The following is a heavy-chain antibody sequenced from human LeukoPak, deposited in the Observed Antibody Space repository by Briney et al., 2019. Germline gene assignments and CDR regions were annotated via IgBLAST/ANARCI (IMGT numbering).Heavy chain of an antibody. CDR2: ISSSSSYI. J-gene: IGHJ6*02. V-gene: IGHV3-21*01. D-gene: IGHD2-15*01. CDR1: GFTFSSYS. CDR3: ARDWGDIVVVVATPDYYGMDV. Sequence: GGSLRLSCAASGFTFSSYSMNWVRQAPGKGLEWVSSISSSSSYIYYADSVKGRFTISRDNAKNSLYLQMNSLRAEDTAVYYCARDWGDIVVVVATPDYYGMDVWGQGTTVTVSS.